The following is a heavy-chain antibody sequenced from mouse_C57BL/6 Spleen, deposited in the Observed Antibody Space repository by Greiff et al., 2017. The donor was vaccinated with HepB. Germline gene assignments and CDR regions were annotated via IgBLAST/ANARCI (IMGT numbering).Heavy chain of an antibody. CDR1: GYTFTDYN. CDR3: ARAPDGYYQAWFAY. Sequence: VQLQQSGPELVKPGASVKIPCKASGYTFTDYNMDWVKQSHGKSLEWIGDINPNNGGTIYNQKFKGKATLTVDKSSSTAYMELRSLTSEDTAVYYCARAPDGYYQAWFAYWGQGTLVTVSA. D-gene: IGHD2-3*01. J-gene: IGHJ3*01. CDR2: INPNNGGT. V-gene: IGHV1-18*01.